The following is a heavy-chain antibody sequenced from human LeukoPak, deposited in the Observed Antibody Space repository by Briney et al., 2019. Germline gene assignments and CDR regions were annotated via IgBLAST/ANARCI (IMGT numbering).Heavy chain of an antibody. Sequence: ASVKVSCKASGHTFTTYYVHLVRQAPGQGLEWMGVINPSGDGTNYPQRFQGRVTLTRDTSASTVYMELSSLRSEDTAIYYCAKETPNTGWFDPWGQGTLVTVSS. J-gene: IGHJ5*02. CDR1: GHTFTTYY. D-gene: IGHD1-14*01. CDR2: INPSGDGT. CDR3: AKETPNTGWFDP. V-gene: IGHV1-46*01.